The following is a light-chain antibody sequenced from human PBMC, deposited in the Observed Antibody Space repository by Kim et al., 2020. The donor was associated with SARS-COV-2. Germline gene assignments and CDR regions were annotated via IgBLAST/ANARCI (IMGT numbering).Light chain of an antibody. CDR2: AAS. Sequence: SASVGDRVTSTCRESQSISSYLNWYQQKPGKAPKLLIYAASSLQSGVPSRFSGSGSGTDFTLTISSLQPEDFATYYCQQSYSTPYTFGQGTKLEIK. V-gene: IGKV1-39*01. J-gene: IGKJ2*01. CDR3: QQSYSTPYT. CDR1: QSISSY.